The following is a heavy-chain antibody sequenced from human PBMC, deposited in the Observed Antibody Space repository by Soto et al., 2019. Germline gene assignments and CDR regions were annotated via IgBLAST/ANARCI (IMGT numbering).Heavy chain of an antibody. CDR1: GSTFRSLW. V-gene: IGHV3-15*01. D-gene: IGHD3-16*02. CDR2: IKSKYDGETT. CDR3: TTDRPYTYAGVITT. J-gene: IGHJ3*01. Sequence: EVQLVESGGRFVKPGESLRLSCAASGSTFRSLWMAWVRQPLGRGLEWIGRIKSKYDGETTDYSAPVNGRFIISRDDSKDTLFLQMNSLKSDDSAVYYCTTDRPYTYAGVITTWGPGTRVTVSS.